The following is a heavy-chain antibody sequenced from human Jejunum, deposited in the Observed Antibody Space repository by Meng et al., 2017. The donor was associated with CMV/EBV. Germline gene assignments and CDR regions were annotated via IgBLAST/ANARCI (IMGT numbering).Heavy chain of an antibody. CDR2: ISPYNGNT. CDR3: ARGVVTMIRYYFDY. Sequence: GYTVTSYGIIWVRQAPGQGLEWMGWISPYNGNTHYVQKLQGRVTMTTDTSTSTAYMELRSLRSDDTAVYYCARGVVTMIRYYFDYWGQGTLVTVSS. CDR1: GYTVTSYG. J-gene: IGHJ4*02. D-gene: IGHD3-22*01. V-gene: IGHV1-18*01.